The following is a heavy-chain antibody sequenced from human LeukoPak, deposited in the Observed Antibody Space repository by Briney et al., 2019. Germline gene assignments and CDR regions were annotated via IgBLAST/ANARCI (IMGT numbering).Heavy chain of an antibody. J-gene: IGHJ4*02. V-gene: IGHV3-30*04. CDR1: GFIFSSYA. D-gene: IGHD5-12*01. CDR3: ARDPGSGYEEHFDY. CDR2: ISYDGSNK. Sequence: GGSLRLSCAASGFIFSSYAMHWVRQSPGKGLEWVAVISYDGSNKYYADSVKGRFTISRDNSKNTLYLQMNSLRAEDTAVYYCARDPGSGYEEHFDYWGQGTLVTVSS.